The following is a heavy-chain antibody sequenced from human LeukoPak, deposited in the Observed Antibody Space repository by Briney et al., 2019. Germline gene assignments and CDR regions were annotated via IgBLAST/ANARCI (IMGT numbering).Heavy chain of an antibody. D-gene: IGHD6-13*01. CDR3: AKDGKKYGSTWDFDY. V-gene: IGHV3-23*01. CDR1: GFTFGSYA. Sequence: PGGSLRLSCAASGFTFGSYAMIWVRQAPGKGLGWVSHISGSGGSTYYADSVKGRFTISRVNSKNTLYLQMNSLRAEDTAVYYCAKDGKKYGSTWDFDYWGQGTLVTVSS. CDR2: ISGSGGST. J-gene: IGHJ4*02.